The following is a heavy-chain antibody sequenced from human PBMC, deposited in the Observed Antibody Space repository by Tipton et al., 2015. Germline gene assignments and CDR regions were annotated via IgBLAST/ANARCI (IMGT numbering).Heavy chain of an antibody. J-gene: IGHJ6*02. D-gene: IGHD3-9*01. V-gene: IGHV4-30-2*03. CDR3: ARHLLRRSFDWNYYGMDV. Sequence: SGIYYYNPSLKSRVTISVDTSKNHFSLNLTSVTAADTAVYYCARHLLRRSFDWNYYGMDVWGQGTTVTVSS. CDR2: SGIY.